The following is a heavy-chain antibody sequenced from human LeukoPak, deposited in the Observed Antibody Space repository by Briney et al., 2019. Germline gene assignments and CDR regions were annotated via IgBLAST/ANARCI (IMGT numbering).Heavy chain of an antibody. CDR1: GGSISSGGYS. D-gene: IGHD5-18*01. CDR3: ARDLGRYSYGYYYYYYMDV. Sequence: SETLSLTCAVSGGSISSGGYSWSWIRQPPGKGLEWIGYIYYSGSTYYNPSLKGRVTISVDTSKNQFSLKLSSVTAADTAVYYCARDLGRYSYGYYYYYYMDVWGKGTTVTISS. V-gene: IGHV4-30-4*07. CDR2: IYYSGST. J-gene: IGHJ6*03.